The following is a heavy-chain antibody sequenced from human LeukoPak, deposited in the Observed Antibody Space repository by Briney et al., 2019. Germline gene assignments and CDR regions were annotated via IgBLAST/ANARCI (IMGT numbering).Heavy chain of an antibody. J-gene: IGHJ3*02. CDR2: ISFDGTDA. D-gene: IGHD4-17*01. CDR3: ARARAPVTRISSFDI. CDR1: GVTFSSYA. V-gene: IGHV3-30*04. Sequence: GTSLRLSCAASGVTFSSYAICWVRQGLGKGLEWVAVISFDGTDAFYADSVKGRFTISRDNSKNTLYLQMNSLRADDTAVYYCARARAPVTRISSFDIWGQGTMVTVSS.